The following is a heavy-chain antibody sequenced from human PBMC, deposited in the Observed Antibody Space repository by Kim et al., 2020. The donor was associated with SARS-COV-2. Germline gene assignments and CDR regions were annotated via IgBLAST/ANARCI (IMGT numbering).Heavy chain of an antibody. Sequence: GTKKYSVDSVKGRFTISRDNAKNSLFLDVNSLRVEDTAVYYCARTHYGDYVWGQGTLVTVSS. CDR3: ARTHYGDYV. CDR2: GTKK. J-gene: IGHJ4*02. D-gene: IGHD4-17*01. V-gene: IGHV3-7*01.